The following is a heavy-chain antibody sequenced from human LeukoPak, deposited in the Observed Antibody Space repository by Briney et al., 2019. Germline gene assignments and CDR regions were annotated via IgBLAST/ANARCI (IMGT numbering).Heavy chain of an antibody. D-gene: IGHD6-13*01. V-gene: IGHV4-39*07. CDR2: IYYSGST. CDR3: ARAAGVAAVDY. CDR1: GGSISSSSYY. Sequence: SETLSLTCTVSGGSISSSSYYWGWIRQPPGKGLEWIGSIYYSGSTYYNPSLKSRVTISVDTSKNQFSLKLSSVTAADTAVYYCARAAGVAAVDYWGQGTLVTVSS. J-gene: IGHJ4*02.